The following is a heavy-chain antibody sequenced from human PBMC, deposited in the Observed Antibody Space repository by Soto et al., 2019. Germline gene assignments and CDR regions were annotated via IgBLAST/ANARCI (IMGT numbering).Heavy chain of an antibody. CDR3: ARGREAARLGGEYGMDV. CDR2: IKQDGSEK. D-gene: IGHD6-6*01. V-gene: IGHV3-7*03. CDR1: GFTFSSYW. J-gene: IGHJ6*02. Sequence: GGSLRLSCAASGFTFSSYWMSWVRQAPGKGLEWVANIKQDGSEKYYVDSVKGRFTISRDNAKNSLYLQMNSLRAEDTAVYYCARGREAARLGGEYGMDVWGQGTTVTVSS.